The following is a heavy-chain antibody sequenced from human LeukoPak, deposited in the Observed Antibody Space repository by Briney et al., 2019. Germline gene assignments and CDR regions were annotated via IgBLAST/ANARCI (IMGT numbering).Heavy chain of an antibody. CDR2: ISWNSGSI. D-gene: IGHD2-15*01. V-gene: IGHV3-9*01. CDR3: AKDLAARLYYYGMDV. J-gene: IGHJ6*02. CDR1: GFTFDDYA. Sequence: GRSLRLSCAASGFTFDDYAMHWVRQAPGKGLEWVSGISWNSGSIGYADSVKGRFTISRDNAKNFLYLQMNSLRAEDTALYYCAKDLAARLYYYGMDVWGQGTTVTVSS.